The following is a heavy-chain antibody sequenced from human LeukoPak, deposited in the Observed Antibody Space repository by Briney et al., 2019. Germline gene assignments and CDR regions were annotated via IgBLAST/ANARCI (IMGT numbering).Heavy chain of an antibody. CDR2: ISTGGSST. D-gene: IGHD1-26*01. CDR1: GFTFSSNA. CDR3: AKPRDSIVGTTTPTRLATLDI. V-gene: IGHV3-23*01. J-gene: IGHJ3*02. Sequence: GGSLRLSCAASGFTFSSNAMSWVRQAPGKGLEWVSAISTGGSSTYYADSVKGRFTISRDNPNNTLYLQMNNLRAEDTAVYYCAKPRDSIVGTTTPTRLATLDIWGQGTMVTVSS.